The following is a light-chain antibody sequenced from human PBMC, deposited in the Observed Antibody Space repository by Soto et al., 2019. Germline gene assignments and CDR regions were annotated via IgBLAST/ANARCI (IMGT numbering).Light chain of an antibody. CDR2: EVS. V-gene: IGLV2-14*01. CDR1: SHDVGGYNY. Sequence: QSALTQPTSVSGSAGQSITISCTGNSHDVGGYNYVSWYQQQSGKAPKLMIHEVSNRPSGVSNRCSGSKSGNTASLTISGLQAEDEADYYCSSYTSSRAYVFGIGTKVTVL. J-gene: IGLJ1*01. CDR3: SSYTSSRAYV.